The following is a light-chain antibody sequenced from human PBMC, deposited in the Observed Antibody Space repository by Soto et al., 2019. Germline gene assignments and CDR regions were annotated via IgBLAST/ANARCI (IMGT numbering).Light chain of an antibody. CDR1: SSDVGGYNY. CDR2: DIS. J-gene: IGLJ1*01. V-gene: IGLV2-11*01. CDR3: CSYAGSYYLV. Sequence: QSALTQPRSVSGSPGQSVTISCTGTSSDVGGYNYVSWYQQHPGTAPKLMIYDISKRPSGVPERSAGSKSGNTASLTITGLQADDEAAYYCCSYAGSYYLVFGTGTKVTVL.